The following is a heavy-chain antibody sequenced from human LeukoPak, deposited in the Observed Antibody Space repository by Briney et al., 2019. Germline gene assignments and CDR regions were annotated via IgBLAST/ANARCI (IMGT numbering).Heavy chain of an antibody. CDR2: ISWDGGST. V-gene: IGHV3-43D*03. CDR3: AKDTDGSGSWGYFDY. J-gene: IGHJ4*02. D-gene: IGHD3-10*01. Sequence: GGSLRLSCEASGLSFGDYTMHWVRQAPGKGLEWVSLISWDGGSTYYADSVKGRFTISRDNSKNSLYLQMNSLRAEDTALYYCAKDTDGSGSWGYFDYWGQGTLVTVSS. CDR1: GLSFGDYT.